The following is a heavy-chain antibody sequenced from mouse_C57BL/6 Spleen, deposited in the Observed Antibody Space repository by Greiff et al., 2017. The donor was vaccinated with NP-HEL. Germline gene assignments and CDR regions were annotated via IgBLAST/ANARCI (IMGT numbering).Heavy chain of an antibody. D-gene: IGHD1-1*01. V-gene: IGHV1-81*01. CDR2: IYPRSGNT. CDR3: AKLTTVVATKYFDV. CDR1: GYTFTSYG. Sequence: VKLMESGAELARPGASVKLSCKASGYTFTSYGISWVKQRTGQGLEWIGEIYPRSGNTYYNEKFKGKATLTADKSSSTAYMELRSLTSEDSAVYFCAKLTTVVATKYFDVWGTGTTVTVSS. J-gene: IGHJ1*03.